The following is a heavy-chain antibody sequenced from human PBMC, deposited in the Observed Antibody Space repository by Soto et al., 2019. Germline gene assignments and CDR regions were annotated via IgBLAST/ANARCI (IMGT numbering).Heavy chain of an antibody. J-gene: IGHJ5*02. Sequence: QIQLVQSGAEVKKPGASVKVSCKASGYTFTNYAISWVRQAPGQGLEWMGWISAYNGNTNYAQKLQGRVTMNTDTSTNTAHMELRSLRSDDTAVYYCARDVGWFDPWGQGTLVTVSS. V-gene: IGHV1-18*01. CDR1: GYTFTNYA. D-gene: IGHD1-26*01. CDR3: ARDVGWFDP. CDR2: ISAYNGNT.